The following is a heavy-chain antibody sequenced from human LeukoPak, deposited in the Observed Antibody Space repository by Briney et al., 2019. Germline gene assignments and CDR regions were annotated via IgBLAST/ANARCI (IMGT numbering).Heavy chain of an antibody. V-gene: IGHV4-59*01. D-gene: IGHD3-3*01. J-gene: IGHJ4*02. Sequence: SETLSLPCPISGGSIIGYYWNWIRPPPGKGLEWIGFIYYSGSTNYNPSLKSRVTILLDTSRSQFSLNVSSVTAADTALYYCTRGSWRGYYTDYWGQGTLVTVSS. CDR1: GGSIIGYY. CDR2: IYYSGST. CDR3: TRGSWRGYYTDY.